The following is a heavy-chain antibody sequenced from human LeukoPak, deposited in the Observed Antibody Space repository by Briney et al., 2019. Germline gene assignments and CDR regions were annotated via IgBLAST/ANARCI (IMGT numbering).Heavy chain of an antibody. CDR2: IYYSGST. CDR1: GGCISSSSYY. CDR3: ARYSSSSVGWFDP. V-gene: IGHV4-39*07. Sequence: SETLSLTCTVSGGCISSSSYYWGWIRQPPGKGLEWIGSIYYSGSTYYNPSLKSRVTISVDTSKNQFSLKLSSVTAADTAVYYCARYSSSSVGWFDPWGQGTLVTVSS. D-gene: IGHD6-6*01. J-gene: IGHJ5*02.